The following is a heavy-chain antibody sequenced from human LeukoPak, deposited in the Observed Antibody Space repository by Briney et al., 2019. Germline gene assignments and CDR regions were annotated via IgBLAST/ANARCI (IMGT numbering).Heavy chain of an antibody. CDR1: RFTFSSYG. D-gene: IGHD3-22*01. V-gene: IGHV3-30*18. Sequence: GGSLRLSCAASRFTFSSYGMHWVRQAPGKGLEWVAVISYDGNNKYYADSVKGRFTISRDNSKNTLYLQMNSLRAEDTAVYYCAKDQRYYDSSGYWTIDYWGQGTLVTVSS. CDR3: AKDQRYYDSSGYWTIDY. CDR2: ISYDGNNK. J-gene: IGHJ4*02.